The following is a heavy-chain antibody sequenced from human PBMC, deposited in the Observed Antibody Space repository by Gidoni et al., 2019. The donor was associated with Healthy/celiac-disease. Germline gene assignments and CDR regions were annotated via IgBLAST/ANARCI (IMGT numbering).Heavy chain of an antibody. D-gene: IGHD5-18*01. CDR1: GFTFSDYY. J-gene: IGHJ6*02. CDR3: ARQRYTYYHGMDV. Sequence: QVQLVESGGGLVKPGGSLRLSCAASGFTFSDYYRGWIRQAPGKGLEWVSYISNGGSTIYYADSVKGRFTISRDNAKNSLYLQMNSLRAEDTAVYYCARQRYTYYHGMDVWGQGTTVTVSS. CDR2: ISNGGSTI. V-gene: IGHV3-11*01.